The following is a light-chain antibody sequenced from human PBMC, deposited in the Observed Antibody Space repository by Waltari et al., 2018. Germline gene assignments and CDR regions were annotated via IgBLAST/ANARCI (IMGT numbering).Light chain of an antibody. Sequence: DIHMTQSPSTLSASVGDRVTITCRASQTISSWLAWYHQKPGKAPKLLIYKASSVASGVSSRFSGSGAGTEFTLTISSLQPDDVATYYCQQYNSDSYTFGQGTKLEIK. J-gene: IGKJ2*01. V-gene: IGKV1-5*03. CDR2: KAS. CDR3: QQYNSDSYT. CDR1: QTISSW.